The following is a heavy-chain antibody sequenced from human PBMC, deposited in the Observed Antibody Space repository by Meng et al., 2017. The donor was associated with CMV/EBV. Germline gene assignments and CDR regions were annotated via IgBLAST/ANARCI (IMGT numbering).Heavy chain of an antibody. D-gene: IGHD4-23*01. Sequence: GGSLRLSCAASGFTFSSYSMNWVRQAPRKGLEWVSSISSSSSYIYYADSVKGRFTISRDNAKNSLYLQMNSLRAEDTAVYYCARVGGGNTYYYYGMDVWGQGTTVTVSS. CDR2: ISSSSSYI. CDR3: ARVGGGNTYYYYGMDV. CDR1: GFTFSSYS. J-gene: IGHJ6*02. V-gene: IGHV3-21*01.